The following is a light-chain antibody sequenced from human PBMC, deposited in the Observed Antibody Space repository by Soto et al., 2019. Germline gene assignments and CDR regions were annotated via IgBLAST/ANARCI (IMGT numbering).Light chain of an antibody. J-gene: IGLJ1*01. Sequence: QAVVTQPPSVSGAPGQRVTISCTGSSSNIGAGYDVHWYQQLPGTAPKLLIYGNSNRPSGVPDRFSGSKSGTSASLAITGLQAEDEADYYCQSYYSSLSGSYVFGTGTKVTVL. CDR1: SSNIGAGYD. CDR2: GNS. CDR3: QSYYSSLSGSYV. V-gene: IGLV1-40*01.